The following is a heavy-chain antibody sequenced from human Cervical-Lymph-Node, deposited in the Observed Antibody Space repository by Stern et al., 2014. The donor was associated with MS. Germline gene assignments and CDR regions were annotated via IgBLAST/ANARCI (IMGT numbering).Heavy chain of an antibody. CDR1: GFTFSSYG. Sequence: VQLVESGGGVVQPGRSLRLSCAASGFTFSSYGMHWVRQAPGKGLEWVAVIWYDGRNKYYAEPVKGRFTISRDNSKNTLYLQMTSLRAEDTAVYYCARDRHDLGYCSGGSCYLPDYWGQGTLVTVSS. J-gene: IGHJ4*02. D-gene: IGHD2-15*01. CDR2: IWYDGRNK. V-gene: IGHV3-33*01. CDR3: ARDRHDLGYCSGGSCYLPDY.